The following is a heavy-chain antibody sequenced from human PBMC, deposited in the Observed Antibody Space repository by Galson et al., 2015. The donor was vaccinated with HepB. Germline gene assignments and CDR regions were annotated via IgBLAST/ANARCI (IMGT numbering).Heavy chain of an antibody. CDR1: GLIFNNYA. Sequence: SLRLSCAASGLIFNNYAMTWVRQGPGKGLEWVPAISGGGSSTFYADSVKGRFTISRDNSRKILYLLMTSLTVEDTAVYYCVKDLRMSGVYGSGDYYDYGMDVWGQGTSVTVSS. V-gene: IGHV3-23*01. CDR3: VKDLRMSGVYGSGDYYDYGMDV. CDR2: ISGGGSST. J-gene: IGHJ6*02. D-gene: IGHD3-10*01.